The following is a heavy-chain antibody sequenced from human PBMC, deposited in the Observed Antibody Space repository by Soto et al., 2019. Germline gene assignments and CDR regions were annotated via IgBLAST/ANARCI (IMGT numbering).Heavy chain of an antibody. V-gene: IGHV3-33*05. J-gene: IGHJ4*02. Sequence: QVQLVESGGVVVQPGRSLRLSCAAAGFTFGRHGMHWVRQAPGKGLAWVGGIVNDASEQQYGDSVRGRFTISRDNSKNTLFLQMNSLRAEDTAVYYCARDDDYGDNGLDYWGQGTLVNVSS. CDR2: IVNDASEQ. CDR1: GFTFGRHG. D-gene: IGHD4-17*01. CDR3: ARDDDYGDNGLDY.